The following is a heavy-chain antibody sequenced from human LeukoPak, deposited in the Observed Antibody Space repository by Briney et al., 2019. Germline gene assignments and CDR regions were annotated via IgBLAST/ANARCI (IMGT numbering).Heavy chain of an antibody. CDR3: ARGRDSSSGWSIGGTADYYYGMDV. D-gene: IGHD6-19*01. V-gene: IGHV1-2*02. Sequence: ASVKVSCKASGYTFTGYYMHWVRQAPGQGLEWMGWINPNSGGTNYAQKFQGRVTMTRDTSISTAYMELSRLRSDDTAVYYCARGRDSSSGWSIGGTADYYYGMDVWGQGTTVTVSS. J-gene: IGHJ6*02. CDR2: INPNSGGT. CDR1: GYTFTGYY.